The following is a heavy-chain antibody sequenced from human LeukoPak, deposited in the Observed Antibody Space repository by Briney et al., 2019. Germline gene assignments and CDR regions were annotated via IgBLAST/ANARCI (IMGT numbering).Heavy chain of an antibody. CDR1: GFTFSSYA. D-gene: IGHD6-13*01. Sequence: GGSLRLPCAASGFTFSSYAMSWVRQAPGEGLEWVSAISGSGGSTYYADSVKGRFTISRDNSKNTLYLQMNSLRAEDTAVYYCAKDPGYSSSWDYFDYWGQGTLVTVSS. J-gene: IGHJ4*02. CDR3: AKDPGYSSSWDYFDY. CDR2: ISGSGGST. V-gene: IGHV3-23*01.